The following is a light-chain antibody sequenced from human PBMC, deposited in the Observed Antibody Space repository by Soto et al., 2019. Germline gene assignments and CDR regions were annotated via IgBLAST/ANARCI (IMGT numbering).Light chain of an antibody. CDR1: QSISNW. CDR2: KAS. Sequence: DIKMNQSPSTLSAIVGDRVTITCRASQSISNWLAWYQQKPGKAPKLLIYKASSLESGVPSRFSGSGSGSDFTLTISSLQPDDLATYYCQQYYSYSRTFGQGTKVDIK. CDR3: QQYYSYSRT. V-gene: IGKV1-5*03. J-gene: IGKJ1*01.